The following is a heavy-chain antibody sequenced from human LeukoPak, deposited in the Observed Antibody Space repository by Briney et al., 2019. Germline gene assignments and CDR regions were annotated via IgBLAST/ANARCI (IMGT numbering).Heavy chain of an antibody. Sequence: PSETLSLTCTVSGGSMSNSSYYWAWIRQPPGKGLEWIGNIYHSGSTYYNPSLKSRVTISVDTSKNQFSLQLTSVTAADTAVYYCARAYSSSWYFNWFDPWGQGTLVTVSS. CDR2: IYHSGST. CDR1: GGSMSNSSYY. V-gene: IGHV4-39*07. D-gene: IGHD6-13*01. J-gene: IGHJ5*02. CDR3: ARAYSSSWYFNWFDP.